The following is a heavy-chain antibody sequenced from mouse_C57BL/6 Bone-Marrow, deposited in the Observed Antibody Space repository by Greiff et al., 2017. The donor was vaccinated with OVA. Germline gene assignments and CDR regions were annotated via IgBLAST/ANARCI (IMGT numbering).Heavy chain of an antibody. CDR2: IRNKANGYTT. V-gene: IGHV7-3*01. CDR1: GFTFTDYY. J-gene: IGHJ4*01. D-gene: IGHD1-1*01. Sequence: EVMLVESGGGLVQPGGSLSLSCAASGFTFTDYYMSWVRQPPGKALEWLGFIRNKANGYTTEYSASVKGRFTISRDNSQSILYLQRNALRAEDSATYYCARWENYYYGSSYYAMDYWGQGTSVTVSS. CDR3: ARWENYYYGSSYYAMDY.